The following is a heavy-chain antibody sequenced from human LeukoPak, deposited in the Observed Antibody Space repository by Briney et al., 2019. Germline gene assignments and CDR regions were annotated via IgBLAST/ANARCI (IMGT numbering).Heavy chain of an antibody. J-gene: IGHJ4*02. CDR3: ARAHDYVWGSYFFAY. D-gene: IGHD3-16*01. CDR1: GFTFSSYS. CDR2: ISSSSSYI. Sequence: GGSLRLSCAASGFTFSSYSMNWVRQAPGKGLEWVSSISSSSSYIYYADSVKGRFTISRDNAKNPLDLQMNSLRAEDTAVYYCARAHDYVWGSYFFAYWGQGTLVTVSS. V-gene: IGHV3-21*01.